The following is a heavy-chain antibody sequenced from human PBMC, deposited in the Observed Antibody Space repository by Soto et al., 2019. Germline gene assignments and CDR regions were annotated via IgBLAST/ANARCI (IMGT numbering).Heavy chain of an antibody. V-gene: IGHV3-48*01. Sequence: EVQLVESGGALVQPGGSLRLSCAASGFTFSSYSMDWVRQAPGKGLEWVSYISSSSSTIYYADSVKGRFTISRDNAKNSLYLQMNSLRAEDTAVYYCARERRSLYYYYYMDVWGKGTTVTVSS. CDR1: GFTFSSYS. J-gene: IGHJ6*03. CDR2: ISSSSSTI. CDR3: ARERRSLYYYYYMDV. D-gene: IGHD3-10*01.